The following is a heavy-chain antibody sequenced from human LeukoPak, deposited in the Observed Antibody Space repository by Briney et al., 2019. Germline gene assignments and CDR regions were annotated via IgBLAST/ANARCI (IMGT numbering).Heavy chain of an antibody. Sequence: SETLSLTCTVSGGSINTYYWSWIRQPAGKGLEYIGRIYTSGSTNYNPSLKSRVTMSVDTSKNQFSLKLSSVTAADTAVYYCARAFIRIAAAGRIGFWGQGTLVTVSS. J-gene: IGHJ4*02. V-gene: IGHV4-4*07. CDR1: GGSINTYY. D-gene: IGHD6-13*01. CDR2: IYTSGST. CDR3: ARAFIRIAAAGRIGF.